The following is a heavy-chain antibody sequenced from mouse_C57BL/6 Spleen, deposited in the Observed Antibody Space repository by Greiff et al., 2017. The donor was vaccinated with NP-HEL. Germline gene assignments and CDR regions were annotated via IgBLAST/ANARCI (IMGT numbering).Heavy chain of an antibody. V-gene: IGHV1-82*01. J-gene: IGHJ1*03. D-gene: IGHD2-3*01. CDR1: GYAFSSSW. CDR3: ARPIYDGYPRYFDV. CDR2: IYPGDGDT. Sequence: VQLQQSGPELVKPGASVKISCKASGYAFSSSWMNWVKQRPGKGLEWIGRIYPGDGDTNYNGKFKGKATLTADKSSSTAYMQLSSLTSEDSAVYFCARPIYDGYPRYFDVWGTGTTVTVSS.